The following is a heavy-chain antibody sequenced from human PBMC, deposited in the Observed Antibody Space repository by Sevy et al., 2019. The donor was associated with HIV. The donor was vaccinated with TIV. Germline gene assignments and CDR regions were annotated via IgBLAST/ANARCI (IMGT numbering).Heavy chain of an antibody. J-gene: IGHJ6*02. Sequence: SETLSLTCTVSGDSISSYYWSWIRQPPGKGLEWIGYIYYSGSTNYNPSLKSRVAISKDTSKNQFSLKLSSVTAADTAVYYCARALQGYYYGMDVWGQGTTVTVSS. CDR2: IYYSGST. CDR1: GDSISSYY. CDR3: ARALQGYYYGMDV. V-gene: IGHV4-59*01.